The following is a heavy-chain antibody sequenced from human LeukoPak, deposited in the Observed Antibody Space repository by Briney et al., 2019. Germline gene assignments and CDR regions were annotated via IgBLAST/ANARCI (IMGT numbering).Heavy chain of an antibody. J-gene: IGHJ4*02. CDR1: GFSSNSG. V-gene: IGHV3-30*18. D-gene: IGHD2/OR15-2a*01. CDR2: ISYDGSNA. CDR3: AKDLNSRWALYC. Sequence: GRSLRLSCEASGFSSNSGMYWVRQAPGTGLEWVAVISYDGSNACYGDSVKGRFTITRDASKNTLYLQMNSLRAYDTAYYYCAKDLNSRWALYCWGQGALVTVAS.